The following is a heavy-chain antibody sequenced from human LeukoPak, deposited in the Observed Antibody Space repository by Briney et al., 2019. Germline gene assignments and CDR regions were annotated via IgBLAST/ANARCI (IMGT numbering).Heavy chain of an antibody. J-gene: IGHJ4*02. Sequence: GGSLRLSCAASGFTFSSYAMSWVRQAPGKGLEWVSGISGSGTSTYYADSVQGRFTISRDNSKNTLYLQMNSLRAEDTAVYYCAKVHLGGYSSSYYDLSYFDYWGQGTLVTVSS. CDR3: AKVHLGGYSSSYYDLSYFDY. V-gene: IGHV3-23*01. CDR1: GFTFSSYA. D-gene: IGHD6-13*01. CDR2: ISGSGTST.